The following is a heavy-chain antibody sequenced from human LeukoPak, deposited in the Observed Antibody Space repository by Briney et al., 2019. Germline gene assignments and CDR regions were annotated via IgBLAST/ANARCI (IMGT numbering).Heavy chain of an antibody. J-gene: IGHJ4*02. Sequence: PGGSLRLSCAASGFTFSSYAMSWVRQAPGKGLEWVSAISGSGCSTYYADSVKGRFTISRDNSKNTLYLQMNSLRAEDTAVYYCAKDDSGSYSYYFDYWGQGTPVTVSS. CDR2: ISGSGCST. V-gene: IGHV3-23*01. CDR3: AKDDSGSYSYYFDY. D-gene: IGHD1-26*01. CDR1: GFTFSSYA.